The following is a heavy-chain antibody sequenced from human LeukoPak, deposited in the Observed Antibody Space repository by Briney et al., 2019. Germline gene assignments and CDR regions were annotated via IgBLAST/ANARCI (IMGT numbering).Heavy chain of an antibody. CDR1: GGSFSGYY. CDR3: ARARPRWKDAFDI. Sequence: SETLSLTCALYGGSFSGYYWSWISQPPGKGLEWIGEINHSVSTNYNPCLKSRVTISVDTSKNQCSLKLSSVTVADTAVYYCARARPRWKDAFDIWGQGKMVTVSS. CDR2: INHSVST. D-gene: IGHD6-6*01. V-gene: IGHV4-34*01. J-gene: IGHJ3*02.